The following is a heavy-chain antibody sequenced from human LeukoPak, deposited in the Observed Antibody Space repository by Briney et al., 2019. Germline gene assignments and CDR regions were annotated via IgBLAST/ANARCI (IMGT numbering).Heavy chain of an antibody. CDR1: GFXFSSYS. CDR3: ARDVVDTPEQNY. J-gene: IGHJ4*02. Sequence: GGSLRLSCAASGFXFSSYSINWVRQAPGKGLEWVSSITSSSTYTYYADSVQGRFTVSRDNAKSSLYLQMNSLRAEDTAVYYCARDVVDTPEQNYWGQGTLVTVSS. V-gene: IGHV3-21*01. D-gene: IGHD5-18*01. CDR2: ITSSSTYT.